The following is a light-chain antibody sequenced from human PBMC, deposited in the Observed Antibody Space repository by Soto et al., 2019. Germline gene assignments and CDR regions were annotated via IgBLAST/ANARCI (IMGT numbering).Light chain of an antibody. V-gene: IGKV3-15*01. Sequence: MTHAPDTLYVSARERVTLSCRASQSVSDKLAWYQQKPGQGPRLLVYRASTRTLGIPARFSGSESGTEFTLTISSLQSEDFAIYYCQQYNTWPITFGQGTRLEIK. CDR2: RAS. CDR3: QQYNTWPIT. CDR1: QSVSDK. J-gene: IGKJ5*01.